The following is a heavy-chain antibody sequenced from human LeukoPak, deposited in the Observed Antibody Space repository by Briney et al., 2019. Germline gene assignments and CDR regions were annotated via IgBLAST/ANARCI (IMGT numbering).Heavy chain of an antibody. J-gene: IGHJ6*03. Sequence: PSETLSLTCAVSGYSISSGYYWGWIRQPPGKGPEWIGSIYHSGSTYYNPSLKSRVTISVDTSKNQFSLKLSSVTAADTAVYYCARLGSSGWYSIPPYYYYYMDVWGKGITVTVSS. V-gene: IGHV4-38-2*01. CDR1: GYSISSGYY. D-gene: IGHD6-19*01. CDR2: IYHSGST. CDR3: ARLGSSGWYSIPPYYYYYMDV.